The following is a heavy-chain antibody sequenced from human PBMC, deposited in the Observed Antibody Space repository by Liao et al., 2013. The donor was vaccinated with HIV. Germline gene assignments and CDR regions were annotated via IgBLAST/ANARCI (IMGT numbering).Heavy chain of an antibody. Sequence: QLQLQESGPGLVKPSETLSLTCTVSGDSISSGNYYWAWIRQPPGKGLEWIGNIYYSGSTYSNPSLKSRVSMSVDTSKNQFSLKLSSVTAADTAVYYCARGTIFGPDYWGQGTLVTVSS. CDR1: GDSISSGNYY. D-gene: IGHD3-3*01. CDR3: ARGTIFGPDY. J-gene: IGHJ4*02. CDR2: IYYSGST. V-gene: IGHV4-39*07.